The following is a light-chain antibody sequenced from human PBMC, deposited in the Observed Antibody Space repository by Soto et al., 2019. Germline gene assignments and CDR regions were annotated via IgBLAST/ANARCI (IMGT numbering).Light chain of an antibody. CDR2: GAS. J-gene: IGKJ5*01. V-gene: IGKV3-20*01. CDR3: QQYGSSPPIT. CDR1: QSVSSSY. Sequence: EIVLTLSPGTLSLSPGERTTHSCRASQSVSSSYLAWYQQKPGQAPRLLIYGASSRATGIPDRFSGSGSGTDFTLTISRLEPEDFAVYYCQQYGSSPPITFGQGTRLEIK.